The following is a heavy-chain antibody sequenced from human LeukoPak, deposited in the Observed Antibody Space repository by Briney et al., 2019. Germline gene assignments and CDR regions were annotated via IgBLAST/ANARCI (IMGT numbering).Heavy chain of an antibody. J-gene: IGHJ4*02. D-gene: IGHD3-3*01. CDR3: AKDMGRFLEWLLPTLDY. Sequence: GGSLRLSCAASGFTFSSYAMSWVRQAPGKGLEWVSAISGSGDTTYYADSVKGRFTISRDNSKNTLYLQMNSLRAEDTAVYYCAKDMGRFLEWLLPTLDYWGQGTLVTVSS. CDR2: ISGSGDTT. CDR1: GFTFSSYA. V-gene: IGHV3-23*01.